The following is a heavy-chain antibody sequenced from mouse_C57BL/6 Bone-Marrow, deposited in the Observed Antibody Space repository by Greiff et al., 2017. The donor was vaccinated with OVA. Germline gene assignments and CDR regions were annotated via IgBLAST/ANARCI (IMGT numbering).Heavy chain of an antibody. Sequence: QVQLQQPGAELVMPGASVKLSCKASGYTFTSYWMHWVKPRPGQGLEWIGEIDPSDSYTNYNQKFKGKSTLTVDKSSSTAYMQLSSLTSEDSAVYYCARDYYYYVSYWYFDVWGTGTTVTVSS. CDR3: ARDYYYYVSYWYFDV. D-gene: IGHD1-1*01. V-gene: IGHV1-69*01. CDR2: IDPSDSYT. J-gene: IGHJ1*03. CDR1: GYTFTSYW.